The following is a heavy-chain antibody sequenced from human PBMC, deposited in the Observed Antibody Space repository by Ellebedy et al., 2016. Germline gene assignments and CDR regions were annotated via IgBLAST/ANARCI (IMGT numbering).Heavy chain of an antibody. CDR1: GFTFSSYG. CDR3: ARAEQYDSSGYYWVLDY. CDR2: IWYDGSNK. V-gene: IGHV3-33*01. J-gene: IGHJ4*02. Sequence: GESLKISCAASGFTFSSYGMHWVRQAPGKGLEWVAVIWYDGSNKYYADSVKGRFTISRDNSKNTLFLQMNSLRAEDTAVYYCARAEQYDSSGYYWVLDYWGQGTLVTVSS. D-gene: IGHD3-22*01.